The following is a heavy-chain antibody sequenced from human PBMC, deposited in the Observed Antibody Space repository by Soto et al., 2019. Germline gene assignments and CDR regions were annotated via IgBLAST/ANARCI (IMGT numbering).Heavy chain of an antibody. Sequence: SETLSLTCTVSGCSISSGGYYWSWIRQHPGKGLEWIGYIYYSGSTYYNPSLKGRVTISVDTSKNQFSLKLSSVTAADTAVYYCARDYDSYGSFDYWGQGTLVTVSS. CDR1: GCSISSGGYY. V-gene: IGHV4-31*03. J-gene: IGHJ4*02. D-gene: IGHD5-18*01. CDR3: ARDYDSYGSFDY. CDR2: IYYSGST.